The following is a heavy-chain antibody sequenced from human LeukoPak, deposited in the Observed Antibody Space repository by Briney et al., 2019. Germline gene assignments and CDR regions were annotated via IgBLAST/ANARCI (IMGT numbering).Heavy chain of an antibody. CDR2: ISYDGRNI. CDR3: EKGPLRGTAAAIDY. J-gene: IGHJ4*02. Sequence: QPGKSLRLSCAASGFTFNNYGMHWVRQAPGKGLEWVAVISYDGRNIHYPDSVKGRFTISRDISTDTLWLQMDSLRTEDTAVYYCEKGPLRGTAAAIDYWGQGTLVTVSS. D-gene: IGHD2-2*01. CDR1: GFTFNNYG. V-gene: IGHV3-30*18.